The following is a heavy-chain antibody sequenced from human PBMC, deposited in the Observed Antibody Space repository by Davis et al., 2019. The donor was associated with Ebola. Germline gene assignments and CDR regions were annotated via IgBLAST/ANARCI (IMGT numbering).Heavy chain of an antibody. CDR1: GFTFSSYG. J-gene: IGHJ4*02. CDR2: ISYDGSNK. D-gene: IGHD2-2*01. CDR3: AKDTYWYCSSTSCRNFDY. Sequence: GESLKISCAASGFTFSSYGMHWVRQAPGKGLEWVAVISYDGSNKYYADSVKGRFTISRYNSKNTLYLQMNSLRAEDTAVYYCAKDTYWYCSSTSCRNFDYWGQGTLVTVSS. V-gene: IGHV3-30*18.